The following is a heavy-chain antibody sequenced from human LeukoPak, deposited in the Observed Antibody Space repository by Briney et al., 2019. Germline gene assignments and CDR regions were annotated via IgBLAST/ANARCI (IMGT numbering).Heavy chain of an antibody. CDR1: GFTFSSYA. CDR3: ARDGSGSLQYYFDY. V-gene: IGHV3-21*01. D-gene: IGHD3-10*01. J-gene: IGHJ4*02. Sequence: PGGSLRLSCAASGFTFSSYAMSWVRQAPGKGLEWVSSISSSSSYIYYADSVKGRFTISRDNAKNSLYLQMNSLRAEDTAVYYCARDGSGSLQYYFDYWGQGTLVTVSS. CDR2: ISSSSSYI.